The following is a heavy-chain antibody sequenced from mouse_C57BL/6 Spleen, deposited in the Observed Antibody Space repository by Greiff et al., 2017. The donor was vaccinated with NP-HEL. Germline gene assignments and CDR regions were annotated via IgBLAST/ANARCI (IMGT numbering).Heavy chain of an antibody. V-gene: IGHV1-80*01. Sequence: QVQLQQSGAELVKPGASVKISCKASGYAFSSYWMNWVKQRPGKGLEWIGQIYPGDGDTNYNGKFKGKATLTADKSSSTAYMQLSSLTSEDSAVYFCARGSYFSYAMDYWGQGTSVTVSS. CDR2: IYPGDGDT. CDR3: ARGSYFSYAMDY. CDR1: GYAFSSYW. J-gene: IGHJ4*01. D-gene: IGHD1-1*01.